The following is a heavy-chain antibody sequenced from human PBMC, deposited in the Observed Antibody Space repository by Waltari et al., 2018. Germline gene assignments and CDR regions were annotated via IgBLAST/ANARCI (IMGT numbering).Heavy chain of an antibody. J-gene: IGHJ3*02. V-gene: IGHV1-18*01. CDR3: AREKDTALEAGAFDI. CDR1: GYSFISHG. D-gene: IGHD5-18*01. Sequence: QGQLVQSGGEVKRPGASVTISCKASGYSFISHGISWVRQAPGQGLEWMGWISTYDGNTKNVQKFQGRITMTTDTSTQTTYMEIRSLRSDDTAIYFCAREKDTALEAGAFDIWGQGTRVTVSS. CDR2: ISTYDGNT.